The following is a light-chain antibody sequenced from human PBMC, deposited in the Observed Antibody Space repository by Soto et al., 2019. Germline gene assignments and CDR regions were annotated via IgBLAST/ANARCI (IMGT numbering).Light chain of an antibody. V-gene: IGKV3-20*01. CDR2: GAS. J-gene: IGKJ1*01. Sequence: EIVMTQSPATLSVSPGARAPLSCRARQSVSSNLAWYQQKPGQAPRLLIYGASSRATGIPDRFSGSGSGTDFTLTISRLEPEDFAVYYCQQYGSSPVTFGQGTKVDI. CDR1: QSVSSN. CDR3: QQYGSSPVT.